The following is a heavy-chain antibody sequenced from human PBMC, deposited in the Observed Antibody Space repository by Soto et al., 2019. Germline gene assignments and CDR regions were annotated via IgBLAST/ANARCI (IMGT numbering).Heavy chain of an antibody. V-gene: IGHV4-59*01. CDR3: ARKGAAASYAHYYMDV. CDR2: VYYSGNT. CDR1: GGSISPYY. D-gene: IGHD6-13*01. J-gene: IGHJ6*03. Sequence: QVQLQESGPGLVKPSETLSLTCTVSGGSISPYYWSWIRQPPGKGLEWIGYVYYSGNTNYNPSLVRRVTISVDTSRNRFSLNLTSATAADTAVYYCARKGAAASYAHYYMDVWGRGTAVTVSS.